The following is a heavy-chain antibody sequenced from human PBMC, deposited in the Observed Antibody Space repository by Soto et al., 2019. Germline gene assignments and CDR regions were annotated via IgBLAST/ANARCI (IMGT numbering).Heavy chain of an antibody. V-gene: IGHV1-69*01. CDR2: IIPIFGTA. J-gene: IGHJ5*02. Sequence: QVQLVQSGAEVKKPGSSVKVSCKASGGTFSSYAISWVRQAPGQGLEWMGGIIPIFGTANYAQKFQGRVTITADESTSTAYMELSSLRSEDTAVYYCASELTPGIEAAGRVRWFDPWGQGTLVTVSS. D-gene: IGHD6-13*01. CDR3: ASELTPGIEAAGRVRWFDP. CDR1: GGTFSSYA.